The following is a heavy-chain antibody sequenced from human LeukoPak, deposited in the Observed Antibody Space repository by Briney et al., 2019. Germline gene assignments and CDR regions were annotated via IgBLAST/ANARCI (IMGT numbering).Heavy chain of an antibody. CDR1: GFTFSSYW. Sequence: GGSLRLSCAASGFTFSSYWMHWVRQAPGKGLVWVSRINTDGSSTSYADSVKGRFAISRDNAKNTLYLQMNSLRAEDTAVYNCARDQGWGRIDYWGQGTLVTVSS. CDR2: INTDGSST. J-gene: IGHJ4*02. CDR3: ARDQGWGRIDY. D-gene: IGHD2-15*01. V-gene: IGHV3-74*01.